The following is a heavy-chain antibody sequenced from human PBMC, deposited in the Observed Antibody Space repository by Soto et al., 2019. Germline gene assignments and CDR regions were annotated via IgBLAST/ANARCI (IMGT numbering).Heavy chain of an antibody. Sequence: GGSLRLSCAGSGFTFSTYTMNWVRQAPGKGLEWVSSINGRSNYVYYADSVKGRFTISRDNAKNSLYLQMNRLRAEDTAIYYCAREDGVVGSSSAFDHWGLGTLVTVSS. V-gene: IGHV3-21*01. J-gene: IGHJ4*02. CDR1: GFTFSTYT. D-gene: IGHD1-26*01. CDR2: INGRSNYV. CDR3: AREDGVVGSSSAFDH.